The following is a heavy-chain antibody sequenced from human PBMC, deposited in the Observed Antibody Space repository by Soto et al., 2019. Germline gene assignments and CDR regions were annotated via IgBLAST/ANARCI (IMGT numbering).Heavy chain of an antibody. V-gene: IGHV1-18*04. J-gene: IGHJ4*02. CDR3: ATGAAGIAAHVI. Sequence: ASVKVSCKTSGYTFTNYDVTWVRQAPGRGLEWMGWITPYNGNTHYAPHLHGRITLATDTSTNTAYLDLTNLTSDDTAIYYCATGAAGIAAHVIWGQGTPVTVSS. D-gene: IGHD6-13*01. CDR2: ITPYNGNT. CDR1: GYTFTNYD.